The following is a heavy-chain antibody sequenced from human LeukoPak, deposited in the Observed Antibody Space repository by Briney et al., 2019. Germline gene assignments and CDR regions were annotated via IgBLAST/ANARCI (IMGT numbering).Heavy chain of an antibody. J-gene: IGHJ4*02. D-gene: IGHD4-23*01. CDR3: ARGRPHGNDY. CDR2: IASDGSST. CDR1: GFTFSSYW. Sequence: QPGGSLRLSCAASGFTFSSYWMNWVRRAPGEGLVWVSRIASDGSSTTYADSVKGRFSISRDNAKNTLYLQMNSLRGEDTAVYYCARGRPHGNDYWGQGTLVTVSS. V-gene: IGHV3-74*01.